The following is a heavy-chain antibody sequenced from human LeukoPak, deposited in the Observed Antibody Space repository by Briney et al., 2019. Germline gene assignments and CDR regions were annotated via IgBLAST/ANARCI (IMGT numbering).Heavy chain of an antibody. CDR1: GYTFTNYG. CDR2: ITPFNGNT. J-gene: IGHJ4*02. CDR3: ARSSDSSNYLFAY. D-gene: IGHD4-11*01. V-gene: IGHV1-45*02. Sequence: SVKVSRKASGYTFTNYGISWVRQAPGQALEWMGWITPFNGNTNYAQIFQDRVTITRDRSMSTVYMELSSLRSEDTAMYYCARSSDSSNYLFAYWGQGTLVTVSS.